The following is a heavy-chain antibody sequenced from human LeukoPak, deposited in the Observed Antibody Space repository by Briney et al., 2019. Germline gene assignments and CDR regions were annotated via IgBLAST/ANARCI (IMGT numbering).Heavy chain of an antibody. CDR1: GDSVSSNNGA. CDR2: TYNMSKWYY. J-gene: IGHJ4*02. V-gene: IGHV6-1*01. Sequence: SQTLSLTSAIPGDSVSSNNGAWNWVRQSPSRGLEWLGRTYNMSKWYYDYAESMKGRITISPDTSKNQFYLQMTSVTPEDTAVYYCTRDLGASGWYTFDDWGQGTLVTVSS. CDR3: TRDLGASGWYTFDD. D-gene: IGHD6-19*01.